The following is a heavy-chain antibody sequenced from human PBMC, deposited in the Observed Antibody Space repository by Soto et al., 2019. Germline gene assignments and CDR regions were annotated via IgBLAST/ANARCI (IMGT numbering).Heavy chain of an antibody. CDR2: ISSNGGST. Sequence: GGSLRLSCSASGFTFSSYAMHWVRQAPGKGLEYVSAISSNGGSTYYADSVKGRFTISRDNSKNTLYLQMSSLRAEDTAVYYCVKDRANAGGDYRKYPCPDYWGQGTLVTVSS. V-gene: IGHV3-64D*08. D-gene: IGHD4-17*01. CDR1: GFTFSSYA. CDR3: VKDRANAGGDYRKYPCPDY. J-gene: IGHJ4*02.